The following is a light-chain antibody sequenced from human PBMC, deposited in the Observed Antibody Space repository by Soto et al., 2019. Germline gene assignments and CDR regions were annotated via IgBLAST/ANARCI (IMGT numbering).Light chain of an antibody. CDR2: KAS. CDR3: QQYNSYSEA. V-gene: IGKV1-5*03. J-gene: IGKJ1*01. Sequence: DIQMTQSPSTLSGSVGDRVTITCRAGQTISSWLAWYQQKPGKAPKLLIYKASTLKSGVPSRFSGSGSGTEFTLTISSLQPDDFANYYCQQYNSYSEAFGQGNKVALK. CDR1: QTISSW.